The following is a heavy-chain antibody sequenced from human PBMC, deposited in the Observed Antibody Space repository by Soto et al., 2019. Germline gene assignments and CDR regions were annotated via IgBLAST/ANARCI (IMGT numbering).Heavy chain of an antibody. CDR2: INHSGST. D-gene: IGHD3-3*01. J-gene: IGHJ6*02. CDR1: GGSFSGYY. CDR3: ARWIGYYDFWSGYSYYGMDV. V-gene: IGHV4-34*01. Sequence: SETLSLTCAVYGGSFSGYYWSWIRQPPGKGLEWIGEINHSGSTNYNPSLKSRVTISVDTSKNQFSLKLSSVTAADTAVYYCARWIGYYDFWSGYSYYGMDVWGQGTTLTVSS.